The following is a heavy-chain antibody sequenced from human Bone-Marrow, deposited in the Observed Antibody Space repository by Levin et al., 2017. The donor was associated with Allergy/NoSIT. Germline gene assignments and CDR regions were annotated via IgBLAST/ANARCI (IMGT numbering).Heavy chain of an antibody. V-gene: IGHV3-7*01. CDR2: IKQDGSEK. J-gene: IGHJ4*02. Sequence: GGSLRLSCAASGFTFSSYWMSWVRQAPGKGLEWVANIKQDGSEKYYVDSVKGRFTISRDNAKNSLYLQMNSLRAEDTAVYYCARDGGNSPTRGLDYWGQGTLVTVSS. D-gene: IGHD4-23*01. CDR1: GFTFSSYW. CDR3: ARDGGNSPTRGLDY.